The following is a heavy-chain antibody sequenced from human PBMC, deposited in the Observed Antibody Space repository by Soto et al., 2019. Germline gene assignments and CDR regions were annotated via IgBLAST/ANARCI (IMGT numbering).Heavy chain of an antibody. CDR3: AGGSPAVIGSSWKFPGAFDI. CDR2: IYYGGST. J-gene: IGHJ3*02. Sequence: SETLSLTCTVSGGSISSGGYYWSWIRQHPGKGLEWIGYIYYGGSTYYNPSLKSRVTISVDTSKNQFSLKLGSVTAADTAVYYCAGGSPAVIGSSWKFPGAFDIWGQGTMVTVSS. CDR1: GGSISSGGYY. V-gene: IGHV4-31*03. D-gene: IGHD6-13*01.